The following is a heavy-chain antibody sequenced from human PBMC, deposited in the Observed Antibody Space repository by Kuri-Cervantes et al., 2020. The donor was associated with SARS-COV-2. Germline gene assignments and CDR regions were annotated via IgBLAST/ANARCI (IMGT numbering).Heavy chain of an antibody. Sequence: SQTLSLTCAVSGYSISSGYYWSWIRQPPGKGLEWMGEINHSGSTNYNPSLKSRVPISVDTSKNQFSLKLSSVTAADTAVYYCARGRMDYDYVWGSYRWYFDLWGHGTLVTVSS. CDR2: INHSGST. J-gene: IGHJ2*01. D-gene: IGHD3-16*02. CDR1: GYSISSGYY. CDR3: ARGRMDYDYVWGSYRWYFDL. V-gene: IGHV4-34*01.